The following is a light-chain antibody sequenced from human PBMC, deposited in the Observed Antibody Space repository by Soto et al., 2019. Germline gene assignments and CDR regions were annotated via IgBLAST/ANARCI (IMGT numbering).Light chain of an antibody. J-gene: IGKJ1*01. CDR3: LQRSNWPRT. CDR2: DAS. V-gene: IGKV3-11*01. CDR1: QSVSSY. Sequence: EIVLTQSPATLYLSPGERATLSCRASQSVSSYLAWYQQKPGQAPRLLIYDASNRATGIPARFSGSGSGTDVTLTISSLEPEDFAVYYCLQRSNWPRTFGEGTKVEIK.